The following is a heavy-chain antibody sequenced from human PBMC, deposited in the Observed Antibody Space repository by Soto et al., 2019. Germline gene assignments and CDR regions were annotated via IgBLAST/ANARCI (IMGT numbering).Heavy chain of an antibody. D-gene: IGHD3-22*01. V-gene: IGHV3-23*01. CDR2: ISGSGGST. Sequence: QLGGSLRLSCAASGFTFSSYAMSWVRQAPGKGLEWVSAISGSGGSTYYADSVKGRFTISRDNSKNTLYLQMNSLRAEDTAVYYCAKARIKYYYDSSGSRRPDAFDIWGQGTMVTVSS. CDR1: GFTFSSYA. CDR3: AKARIKYYYDSSGSRRPDAFDI. J-gene: IGHJ3*02.